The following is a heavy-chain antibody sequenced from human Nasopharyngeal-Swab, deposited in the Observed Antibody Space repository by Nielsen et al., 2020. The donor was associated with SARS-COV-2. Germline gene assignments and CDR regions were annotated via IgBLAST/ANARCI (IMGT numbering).Heavy chain of an antibody. CDR3: ARPGTGIAAADY. V-gene: IGHV4-39*01. D-gene: IGHD6-13*01. J-gene: IGHJ4*02. Sequence: WIRQPPGKGLEWIGSIYYSGSTYYNPSLKSRVTISVDTSKNQFSLKLSSVAAADTAVYYCARPGTGIAAADYWGQGTLVTVSS. CDR2: IYYSGST.